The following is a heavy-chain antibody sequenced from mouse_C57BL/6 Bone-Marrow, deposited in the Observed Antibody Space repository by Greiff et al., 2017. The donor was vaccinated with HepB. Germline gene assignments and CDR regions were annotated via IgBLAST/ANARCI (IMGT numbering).Heavy chain of an antibody. Sequence: VQLQESGAELVRPGASVTLSCKASGYTFTDYEMHWVKQTPVHGLEWIGAIDPETGGTAYNQKFKGKVILTADKYSSTAYMELRSLTAEASAVYYYTLIFYDYPAWFAYWGQGTLVTVSA. D-gene: IGHD2-4*01. CDR1: GYTFTDYE. J-gene: IGHJ3*01. V-gene: IGHV1-15*01. CDR2: IDPETGGT. CDR3: TLIFYDYPAWFAY.